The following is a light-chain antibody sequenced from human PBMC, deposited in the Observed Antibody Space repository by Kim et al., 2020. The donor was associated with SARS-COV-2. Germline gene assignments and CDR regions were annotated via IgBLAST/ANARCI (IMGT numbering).Light chain of an antibody. CDR1: QSVSSN. CDR3: QQYNNWRIT. Sequence: VSPGKRATLSCRASQSVSSNLAWYQQKPGQAPRLLIYGASTRATGIPARFSGSGSGTVFTLTISSLQSEDFAVYYCQQYNNWRITFGQGTRLEIK. V-gene: IGKV3-15*01. CDR2: GAS. J-gene: IGKJ5*01.